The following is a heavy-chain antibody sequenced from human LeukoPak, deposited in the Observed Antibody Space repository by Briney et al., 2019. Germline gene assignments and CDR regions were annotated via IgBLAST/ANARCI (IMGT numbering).Heavy chain of an antibody. V-gene: IGHV4-39*07. J-gene: IGHJ4*02. CDR3: ARVAAAGTYYFDY. Sequence: SETLSLTCTVSGGSISSSSYYWGWIRQPPGKGLEWIGSIYYSGSIYYNPSLKSRVTMSVDTSKNQFSLKLSPVTAVDTAVYYCARVAAAGTYYFDYWGQGTLVTVSS. CDR2: IYYSGSI. D-gene: IGHD6-13*01. CDR1: GGSISSSSYY.